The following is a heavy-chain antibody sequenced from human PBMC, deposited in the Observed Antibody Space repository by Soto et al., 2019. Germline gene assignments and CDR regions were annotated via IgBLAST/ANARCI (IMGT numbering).Heavy chain of an antibody. D-gene: IGHD4-17*01. Sequence: EVQLLESGGGLVQPGGSLRLSCAASGFTFSSYAMSWVRQAPGKGLGWVSAISGSGGSTYFADSVKGRFTISRDNSKHTLYLQMNSLRAEDAAIYYCAKQKTTVTRYDAFDIWGQGTMVTFSS. CDR3: AKQKTTVTRYDAFDI. CDR1: GFTFSSYA. CDR2: ISGSGGST. V-gene: IGHV3-23*01. J-gene: IGHJ3*02.